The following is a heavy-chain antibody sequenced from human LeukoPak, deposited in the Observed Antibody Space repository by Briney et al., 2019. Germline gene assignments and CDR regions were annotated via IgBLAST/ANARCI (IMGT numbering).Heavy chain of an antibody. J-gene: IGHJ4*02. CDR1: GFTFSNYV. Sequence: PGGSLRLSCAASGFTFSNYVMNWVRQAPGKGLEWVSAIGGSAGTTYYADSVKGRFTISRDNSKNTLYLQMNSLRAEDTAVYYCAKDLFEYSSSSAFDYWGQGTLVTVSS. CDR3: AKDLFEYSSSSAFDY. V-gene: IGHV3-23*01. CDR2: IGGSAGTT. D-gene: IGHD6-6*01.